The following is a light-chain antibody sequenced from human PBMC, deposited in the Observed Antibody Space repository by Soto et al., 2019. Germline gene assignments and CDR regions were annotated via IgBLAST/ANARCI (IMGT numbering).Light chain of an antibody. CDR2: DDN. J-gene: IGLJ1*01. CDR1: SSNLGAGYD. V-gene: IGLV1-51*01. Sequence: QSVLTQPPSVSGAPGQRVTIPCTGNSSNLGAGYDVHWYQQLPGTAPKLLIYDDNKRPSGIPDRFSGSKSGTSATLGITGFQTGDEADYYCGSWDSSLSAYVFGTGTKLTVL. CDR3: GSWDSSLSAYV.